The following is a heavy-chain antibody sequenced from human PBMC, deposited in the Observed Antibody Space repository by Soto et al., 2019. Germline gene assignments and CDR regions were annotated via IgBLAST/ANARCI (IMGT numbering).Heavy chain of an antibody. J-gene: IGHJ6*02. V-gene: IGHV3-21*04. D-gene: IGHD3-22*01. CDR2: ISSSSSYI. CDR1: GFTFSSYS. CDR3: AVHLGQNYYRLDV. Sequence: PGGSLRLSCAASGFTFSSYSMNWVRQAPGKGLEWVSSISSSSSYIYYADSVKGRFTISRDNAKNSLYLQMSSLGAADTAVYYCAVHLGQNYYRLDVWGQGTTVTVSS.